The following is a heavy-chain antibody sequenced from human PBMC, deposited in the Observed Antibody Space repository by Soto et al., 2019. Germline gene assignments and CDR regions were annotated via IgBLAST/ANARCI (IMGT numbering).Heavy chain of an antibody. CDR3: AREGGIVGATAADY. CDR1: GGSISSGGYY. CDR2: IYYSGST. Sequence: QVQLQESGPGLVKPSQTLSLTCTVSGGSISSGGYYWSWIRQHPGKGLEWIGYIYYSGSTYYNPSLTSGVTISVDTLKNQFSLKLSSVTAADTAVYYCAREGGIVGATAADYWGQGTLVTVSS. V-gene: IGHV4-31*03. J-gene: IGHJ4*02. D-gene: IGHD1-26*01.